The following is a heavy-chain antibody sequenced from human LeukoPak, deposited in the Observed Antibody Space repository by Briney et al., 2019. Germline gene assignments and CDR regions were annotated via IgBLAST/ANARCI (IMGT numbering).Heavy chain of an antibody. J-gene: IGHJ6*02. Sequence: SETLSLTCTVSGGSISSYYWSWIRQPPGKGLEWIGYIYYSGSTNYNSSLKSRVTISVDTSKNQFSLKLSSVTAADTAVYYCARVEWRNYGMDVWGQGTTVTVSS. D-gene: IGHD2-8*01. CDR3: ARVEWRNYGMDV. V-gene: IGHV4-59*01. CDR2: IYYSGST. CDR1: GGSISSYY.